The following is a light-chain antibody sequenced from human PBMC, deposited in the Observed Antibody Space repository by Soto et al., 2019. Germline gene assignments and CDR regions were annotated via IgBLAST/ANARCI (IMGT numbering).Light chain of an antibody. CDR1: SSNIGSNT. V-gene: IGLV1-44*01. CDR3: AAWDDSLNGRYV. CDR2: SNH. Sequence: QSVLTQPPSASGTPGQRVTISCSGSSSNIGSNTVNWYQQLPGTAPKLLIYSNHQRPSGVPDRFSGSKSGTSASLAISGLQSEDEADYYCAAWDDSLNGRYVFGTGTKLTVL. J-gene: IGLJ1*01.